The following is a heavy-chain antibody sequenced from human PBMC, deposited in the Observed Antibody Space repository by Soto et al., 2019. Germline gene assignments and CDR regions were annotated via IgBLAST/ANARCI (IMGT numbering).Heavy chain of an antibody. J-gene: IGHJ4*02. D-gene: IGHD7-27*01. CDR2: ISGSGGST. CDR3: ARANWDLIY. CDR1: GFTLSSYA. V-gene: IGHV3-23*01. Sequence: PGGSMGLSCAASGFTLSSYAMSWVRQAPGKGLEWVSAISGSGGSTYYADSVKGRFTISRDNSKNTLYLQMNSLRAEDTAVYYCARANWDLIYWGQGTLVTVSS.